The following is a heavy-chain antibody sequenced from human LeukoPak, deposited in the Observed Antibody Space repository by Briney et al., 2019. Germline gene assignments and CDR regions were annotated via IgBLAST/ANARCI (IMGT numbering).Heavy chain of an antibody. Sequence: PGRSLKLSCAASGFTFSSYGMHWVRQAPGKGLEWVAVISYDGSNKYYADSVKGRFTISRDNSKNTLYLQMNSLRAEDTAVYYCARDVGLSGSYFGEYFDYWGQGTLVTVSS. J-gene: IGHJ4*02. D-gene: IGHD1-26*01. CDR2: ISYDGSNK. V-gene: IGHV3-30*03. CDR3: ARDVGLSGSYFGEYFDY. CDR1: GFTFSSYG.